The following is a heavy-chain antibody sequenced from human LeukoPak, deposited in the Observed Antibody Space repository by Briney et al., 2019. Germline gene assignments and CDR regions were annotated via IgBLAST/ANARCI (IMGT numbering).Heavy chain of an antibody. D-gene: IGHD1-26*01. J-gene: IGHJ2*01. CDR3: ARASSRYSGSYSYDSRWYFDL. CDR1: GFTFSSNY. CDR2: IYTVGST. Sequence: PGRSLRLSCAASGFTFSSNYMSWVSQAPGKGLEWVSVIYTVGSTYYADSLKARFTISTDNYKNTLYLQMNSLGAEDTAVYYCARASSRYSGSYSYDSRWYFDLWGRGTLVSVSS. V-gene: IGHV3-66*02.